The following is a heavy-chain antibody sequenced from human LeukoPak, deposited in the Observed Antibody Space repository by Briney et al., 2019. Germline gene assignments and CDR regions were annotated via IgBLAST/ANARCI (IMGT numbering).Heavy chain of an antibody. V-gene: IGHV3-23*01. CDR1: GFTFSSYA. CDR2: ISDSGGRT. Sequence: GGSLRLSCAVSGFTFSSYAMSWVRRAPGKGLEWVSTISDSGGRTYCADSVKGRFTISRDNSKNTLYLQMSSLRAEDTAIYYCANAVRRGFWGQGTLVTVSS. J-gene: IGHJ4*02. CDR3: ANAVRRGF.